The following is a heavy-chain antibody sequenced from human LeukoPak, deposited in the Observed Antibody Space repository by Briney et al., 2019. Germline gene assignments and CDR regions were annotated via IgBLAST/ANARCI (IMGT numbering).Heavy chain of an antibody. D-gene: IGHD3-10*01. V-gene: IGHV4-39*01. CDR3: ARSRRPMVRGAPLDY. CDR1: GGSISSSSYY. Sequence: MSSETLSLTCTVSGGSISSSSYYWGWIRQPPGKGLEWIGSIYYSGSTYYNPSLKSRVTISVDTSKNQFSLKLSSVTAADTAVYYCARSRRPMVRGAPLDYWGQGTLVTVSS. CDR2: IYYSGST. J-gene: IGHJ4*02.